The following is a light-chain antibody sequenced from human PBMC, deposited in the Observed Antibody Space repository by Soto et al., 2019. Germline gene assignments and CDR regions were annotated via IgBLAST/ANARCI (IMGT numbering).Light chain of an antibody. Sequence: DIQLTQSSSSLSVSVGDTVTITCQASQDITNYLNWYQQKSGRAPKLLIYDASNLETGVPSRFSGSGSGTDFTFTISSLQPEDIGTYYCQQYDDLPTFGQGTRLEIK. V-gene: IGKV1-33*01. J-gene: IGKJ5*01. CDR2: DAS. CDR1: QDITNY. CDR3: QQYDDLPT.